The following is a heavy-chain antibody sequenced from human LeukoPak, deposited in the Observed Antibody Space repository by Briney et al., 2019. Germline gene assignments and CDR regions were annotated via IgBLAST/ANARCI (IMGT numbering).Heavy chain of an antibody. V-gene: IGHV1-69*05. D-gene: IGHD2-2*03. J-gene: IGHJ4*02. CDR2: IIPIFGTA. CDR3: AWWCSSGYCSSTSEAPNDY. Sequence: ASVKVSCKASGGTFSSYAISWVRQAPGQGLEWMGGIIPIFGTANYAQKFQGRVTITTDESTSTAYMELSSLRSEDTAVYYCAWWCSSGYCSSTSEAPNDYWGQGTLVTVSS. CDR1: GGTFSSYA.